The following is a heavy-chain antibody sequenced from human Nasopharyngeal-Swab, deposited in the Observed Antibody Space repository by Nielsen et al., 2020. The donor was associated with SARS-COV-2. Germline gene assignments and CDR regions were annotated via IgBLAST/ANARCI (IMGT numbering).Heavy chain of an antibody. V-gene: IGHV4-31*03. Sequence: LRLSGTVSGCSISSGGYYWRWLRQHAGKGLEWIGYIYYSGSTYYNPSLKSRVTISVDTSKNQFSLKLSSVTAADTAVYYCAREGYSYGYSPSYYGMDVWGQGTTVTVSS. D-gene: IGHD5-18*01. CDR2: IYYSGST. CDR1: GCSISSGGYY. J-gene: IGHJ6*02. CDR3: AREGYSYGYSPSYYGMDV.